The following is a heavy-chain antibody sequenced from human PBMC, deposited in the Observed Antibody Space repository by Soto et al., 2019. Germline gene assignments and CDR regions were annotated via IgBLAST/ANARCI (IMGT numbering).Heavy chain of an antibody. CDR3: ARSTYYYDSISYPDAFDI. CDR2: ISSSSSYI. V-gene: IGHV3-21*01. Sequence: VGSLRLSCAASGFTFSSYSMNWVRQAPGKGLEWVSSISSSSSYIYYADSVKGRFTTSRDNAKNSLYLQMNSLRAEDTAVYYCARSTYYYDSISYPDAFDIWGQGTMVTVSS. D-gene: IGHD3-22*01. J-gene: IGHJ3*02. CDR1: GFTFSSYS.